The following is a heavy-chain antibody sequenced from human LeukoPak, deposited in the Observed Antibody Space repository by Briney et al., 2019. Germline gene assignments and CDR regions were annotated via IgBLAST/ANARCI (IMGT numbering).Heavy chain of an antibody. V-gene: IGHV4-59*08. CDR2: IYSSGST. J-gene: IGHJ5*02. CDR1: GGSITSYY. Sequence: SETLSLTCTVPGGSITSYYWSWIRQPPGKGLEWIGNIYSSGSTNYNPSLKSRVTISVDTSKNQFSLKLNSVTAADTAIYYCARAYSSSWYLNWFDPWGQGNLVSVSS. CDR3: ARAYSSSWYLNWFDP. D-gene: IGHD6-13*01.